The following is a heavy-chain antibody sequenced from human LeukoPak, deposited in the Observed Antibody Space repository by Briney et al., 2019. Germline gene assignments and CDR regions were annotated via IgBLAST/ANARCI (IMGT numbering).Heavy chain of an antibody. V-gene: IGHV4-59*01. J-gene: IGHJ6*02. CDR2: IYYSGST. Sequence: PSETLSLTCTVSGGSISSYYWSWIRQPPGKGLEWIGDIYYSGSTNYNPSLKSRVTISVDTSKNQFSLKLSSVTAADTAVYYCARVSRDSSGYVGMDVWGQGTTVTVSS. D-gene: IGHD3-22*01. CDR1: GGSISSYY. CDR3: ARVSRDSSGYVGMDV.